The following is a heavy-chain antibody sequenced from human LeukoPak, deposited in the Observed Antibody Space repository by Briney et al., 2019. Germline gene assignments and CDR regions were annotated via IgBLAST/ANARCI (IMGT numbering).Heavy chain of an antibody. Sequence: GGSLRLSSAASGFTFSRYSMNWVRQAPGQGLEWVSYIGSRSATIHYADSVKGRFSISRDNAKNSLYLQMNNLRDEDPAVYYCARGRTEFDFWGQGTLVTVSS. J-gene: IGHJ4*02. CDR1: GFTFSRYS. CDR3: ARGRTEFDF. CDR2: IGSRSATI. V-gene: IGHV3-48*02. D-gene: IGHD1-1*01.